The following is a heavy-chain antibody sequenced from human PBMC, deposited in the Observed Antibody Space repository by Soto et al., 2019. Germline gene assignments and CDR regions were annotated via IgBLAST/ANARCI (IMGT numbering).Heavy chain of an antibody. J-gene: IGHJ4*02. CDR3: AKDRERDAWYEDY. V-gene: IGHV3-23*01. CDR2: ISGSDGST. D-gene: IGHD6-13*01. CDR1: GFSFSSYA. Sequence: EVQLLESGGGLVQPGGSLRLSCVAFGFSFSSYAMSWVRQAPGKGLEWVSVISGSDGSTYYADSVKGRFTISRDNSKNTLYLQMNSLRAEDTAVYYCAKDRERDAWYEDYWGQGTLVTVSS.